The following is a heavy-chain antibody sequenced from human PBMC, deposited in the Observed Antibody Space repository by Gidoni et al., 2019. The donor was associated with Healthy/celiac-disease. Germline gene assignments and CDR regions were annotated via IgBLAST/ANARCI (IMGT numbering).Heavy chain of an antibody. CDR2: IIPIFGTA. V-gene: IGHV1-69*01. J-gene: IGHJ6*03. CDR1: GGTFSSYA. D-gene: IGHD2-2*01. Sequence: QVQLVQSGAAVKKPGSSVKVSCKASGGTFSSYAISWVRQAPGQGLEWMGGIIPIFGTANYAQKFQGRVTITADESTSTAYMELSSLRSEDTAVYYCAREGAGNCSSTSCYYYMDVWGKGTTVTVSS. CDR3: AREGAGNCSSTSCYYYMDV.